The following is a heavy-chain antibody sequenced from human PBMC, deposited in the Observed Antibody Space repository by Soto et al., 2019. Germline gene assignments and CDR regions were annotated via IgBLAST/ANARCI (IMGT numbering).Heavy chain of an antibody. Sequence: KTSETLSLTCSVSGGSISSGDYYWSWIRQPPGKGLEWIGYIYYSGSTYYNPSLKSRVTISVDTSKNQFSLKLSSVTAADTAVYYCARYGYYYGMDVWGQGTTVTVSS. J-gene: IGHJ6*02. CDR1: GGSISSGDYY. CDR2: IYYSGST. V-gene: IGHV4-30-4*01. D-gene: IGHD2-8*01. CDR3: ARYGYYYGMDV.